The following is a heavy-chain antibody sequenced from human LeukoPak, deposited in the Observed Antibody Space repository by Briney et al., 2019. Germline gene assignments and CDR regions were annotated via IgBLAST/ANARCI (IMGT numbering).Heavy chain of an antibody. Sequence: GGSLRLSCAASGFTLNNAWMSWVRQAPGKGLEWLGRIKRETDGGTIDYAAPVKGRFTISRDDSRDTLYLQMDSLKIEDTAVYYCTTDRYYDNSELQFQHWGQGTLVTVSS. V-gene: IGHV3-15*01. D-gene: IGHD3-22*01. CDR3: TTDRYYDNSELQFQH. CDR1: GFTLNNAW. CDR2: IKRETDGGTI. J-gene: IGHJ1*01.